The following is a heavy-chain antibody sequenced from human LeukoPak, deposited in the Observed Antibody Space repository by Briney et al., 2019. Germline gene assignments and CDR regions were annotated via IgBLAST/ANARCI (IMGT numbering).Heavy chain of an antibody. CDR3: ARAVWFGELLTGSLDY. V-gene: IGHV3-7*01. CDR2: IKQDGSEK. J-gene: IGHJ4*02. CDR1: GFTFSSYG. Sequence: GGSLRLSCAASGFTFSSYGMHWVRQAPGKGLEWVANIKQDGSEKYYVDSVKGRSTISRDNAKNSLYLQMNSLRAEDTAVYYCARAVWFGELLTGSLDYWGQGTLVTVSS. D-gene: IGHD3-10*01.